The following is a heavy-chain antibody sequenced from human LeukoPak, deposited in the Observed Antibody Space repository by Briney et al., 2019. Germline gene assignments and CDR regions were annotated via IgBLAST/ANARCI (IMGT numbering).Heavy chain of an antibody. CDR2: AYYAGIT. Sequence: PSETLSLTCTVSGDSICTYYWSWIRRPPGKGLEWIGHAYYAGITDYNPSLQSRVTISVDPSRNQLSLKLNSVTAADTAVYYCARQGYKSGWYPTFDFWGPGTQVIVSS. CDR3: ARQGYKSGWYPTFDF. J-gene: IGHJ4*02. D-gene: IGHD6-19*01. V-gene: IGHV4-59*01. CDR1: GDSICTYY.